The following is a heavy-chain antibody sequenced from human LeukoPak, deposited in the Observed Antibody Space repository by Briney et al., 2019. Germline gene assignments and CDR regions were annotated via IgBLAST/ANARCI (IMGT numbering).Heavy chain of an antibody. D-gene: IGHD3-10*01. J-gene: IGHJ4*02. CDR2: IKQDGSEK. CDR1: GFTFRRYW. CDR3: VGLGENY. V-gene: IGHV3-7*02. Sequence: PGRSLRLSCAASGFTFRRYWMSWARQASGKGPEWVANIKQDGSEKYYVDSVKGRFTISRDNAKNSLYLQMNSLRAEDTAVYYCVGLGENYWGQGTLVTVSS.